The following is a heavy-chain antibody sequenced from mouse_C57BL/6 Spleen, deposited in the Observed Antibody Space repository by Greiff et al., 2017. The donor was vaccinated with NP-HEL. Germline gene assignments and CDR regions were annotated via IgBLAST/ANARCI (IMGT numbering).Heavy chain of an antibody. V-gene: IGHV1-50*01. Sequence: QVQLQQPGAELVKPGASVKLSCKASGYTFTSYWMQWVKQRPGQGLEWIGAIDPSDSYTNYNQKFKGKATLTVDTSSSTAYMQLSSLTSEDSAVYYCARRIYDGYYDYWGQGTTLTVSS. CDR1: GYTFTSYW. CDR2: IDPSDSYT. J-gene: IGHJ2*01. CDR3: ARRIYDGYYDY. D-gene: IGHD2-3*01.